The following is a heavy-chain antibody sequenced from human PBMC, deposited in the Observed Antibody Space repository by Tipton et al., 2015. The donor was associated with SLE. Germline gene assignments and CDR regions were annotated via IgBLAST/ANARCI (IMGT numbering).Heavy chain of an antibody. CDR1: GFTFSSYS. D-gene: IGHD6-13*01. V-gene: IGHV3-21*01. CDR3: ARASSSWTHMDV. Sequence: GSLRLSCAASGFTFSSYSMNWVRQAPGKGLEWVSSISSSSSYIDYADSVKGRFTISRDNAKNSLYLQMNSLRAEDTAVYYCARASSSWTHMDVWGKGTTVTVSS. CDR2: ISSSSSYI. J-gene: IGHJ6*03.